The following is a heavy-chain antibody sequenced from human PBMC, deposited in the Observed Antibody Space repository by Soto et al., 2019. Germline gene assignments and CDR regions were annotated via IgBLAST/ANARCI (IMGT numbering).Heavy chain of an antibody. Sequence: EVQLVESGGGLVQPGGSLRLSCAASGFTFSSYEMNWVRQAPGKGLEWVSYISSSGSTIYYADSVKGRFTISRDNAKNSLYLQMNSLRAEDTAVYYCARDLPHFDWHLFDPWGQGTLVTVSS. CDR1: GFTFSSYE. CDR3: ARDLPHFDWHLFDP. J-gene: IGHJ5*02. D-gene: IGHD3-9*01. CDR2: ISSSGSTI. V-gene: IGHV3-48*03.